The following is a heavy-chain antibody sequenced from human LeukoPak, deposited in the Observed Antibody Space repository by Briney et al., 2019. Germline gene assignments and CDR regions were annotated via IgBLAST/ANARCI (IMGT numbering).Heavy chain of an antibody. CDR2: INHSGST. J-gene: IGHJ3*02. CDR3: ARGLGGRVSKRRNAFDI. Sequence: SETLSLTCAVYGGSFSGYYWSWIRQPPGKGLEWIGEINHSGSTNYNPSLKSRVTISVDTSKNQFSLKLSSVTAADTAVYYCARGLGGRVSKRRNAFDIWGQGTMVTVSS. CDR1: GGSFSGYY. V-gene: IGHV4-34*01. D-gene: IGHD3-3*01.